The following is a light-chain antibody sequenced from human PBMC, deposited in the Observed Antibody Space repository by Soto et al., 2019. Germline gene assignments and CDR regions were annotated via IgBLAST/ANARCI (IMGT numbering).Light chain of an antibody. CDR1: SSNIGNNY. Sequence: QSVLTQPPSVSAAPGQKVTISCSGSSSNIGNNYVSWYQQLPGTAPKLLIYENNKRPSGIPDRFSGSKSGTSATLGITGLQTGDEADYYCGTWDSSLSYAFGTGTKLTVL. J-gene: IGLJ1*01. V-gene: IGLV1-51*02. CDR2: ENN. CDR3: GTWDSSLSYA.